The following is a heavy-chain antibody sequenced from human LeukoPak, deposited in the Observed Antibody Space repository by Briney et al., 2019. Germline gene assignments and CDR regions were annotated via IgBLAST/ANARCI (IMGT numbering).Heavy chain of an antibody. Sequence: SETLSLTCAVYGGSFSGYYWSWIRQPPGKGLEWIGYIYYSGSTNYNPSLKSRVTISVDTSKNQFSLKLSSVTAADTAVYYCARDWGSSGPGGWFDPWGQGTLVTVSS. D-gene: IGHD3-22*01. CDR3: ARDWGSSGPGGWFDP. J-gene: IGHJ5*02. CDR2: IYYSGST. V-gene: IGHV4-59*01. CDR1: GGSFSGYY.